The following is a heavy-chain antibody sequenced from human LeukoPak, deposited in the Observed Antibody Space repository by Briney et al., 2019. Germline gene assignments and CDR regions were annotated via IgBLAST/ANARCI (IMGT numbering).Heavy chain of an antibody. J-gene: IGHJ4*02. CDR3: AKTSRRDSTYDSPFDY. D-gene: IGHD4-11*01. CDR1: GFTFSTYA. V-gene: IGHV3-23*01. Sequence: GGSLRLSCAASGFTFSTYAMTWVRQAPGKGLEWVSAVRGSGTATYYADSVKGRFTISRDNYKNMLYLQTNSLRAEDTAIYYCAKTSRRDSTYDSPFDYWGQGTLVTVSS. CDR2: VRGSGTAT.